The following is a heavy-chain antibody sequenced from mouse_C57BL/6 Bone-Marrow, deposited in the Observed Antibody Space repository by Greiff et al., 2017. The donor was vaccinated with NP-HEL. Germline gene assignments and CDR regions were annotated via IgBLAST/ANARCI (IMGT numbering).Heavy chain of an antibody. V-gene: IGHV3-6*01. CDR2: ISYDGSN. CDR3: ARGGYYDYDGDD. Sequence: DVQLQESGPGLVKPSQSLSLTCSVTGYSITSGYYWNWIRQFPGNKLEWMGYISYDGSNNYNPSLKNRISITRDTSKNQFFLKLNSVTTEDTATYYCARGGYYDYDGDDWGQGTTLTVSS. CDR1: GYSITSGYY. J-gene: IGHJ2*01. D-gene: IGHD2-4*01.